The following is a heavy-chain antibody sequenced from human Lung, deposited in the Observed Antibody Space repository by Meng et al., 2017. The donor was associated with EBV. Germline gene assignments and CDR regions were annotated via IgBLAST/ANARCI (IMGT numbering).Heavy chain of an antibody. V-gene: IGHV4-30-4*01. CDR3: ARGPTTYFDY. CDR1: GGSISSCDYY. CDR2: IYYSGST. D-gene: IGHD4-17*01. J-gene: IGHJ4*02. Sequence: QMQLQDPGPVLLKPSQPPHLPRTDSGGSISSCDYYLSWIRQPPGKGLAWIGYIYYSGSTYYNPSLKSRVTISVDTSKNQFSLKLSSVTAADTAVYYCARGPTTYFDYWGQGTLVTVSS.